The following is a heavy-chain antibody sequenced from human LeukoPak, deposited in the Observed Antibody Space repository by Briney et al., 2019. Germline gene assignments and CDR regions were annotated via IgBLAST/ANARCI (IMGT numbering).Heavy chain of an antibody. CDR1: GYTFTGYY. D-gene: IGHD3-10*01. J-gene: IGHJ5*02. CDR2: INPNSGGT. Sequence: ASVKVSCKASGYTFTGYYMHWVRQAPGQGLEWMGWINPNSGGTNYAQKFQGRVTMTRDTSISTAYMELSRLRSDDTAVYYCARDFGGGGWFDPWGQGTLVTVSS. V-gene: IGHV1-2*02. CDR3: ARDFGGGGWFDP.